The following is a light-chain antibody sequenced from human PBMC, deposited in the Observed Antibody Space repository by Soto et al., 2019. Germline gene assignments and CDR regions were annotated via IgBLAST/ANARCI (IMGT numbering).Light chain of an antibody. CDR1: SNDIGRYNY. J-gene: IGLJ1*01. V-gene: IGLV2-14*01. CDR2: DVS. CDR3: CSYTSSSTTTYL. Sequence: QSALTQPASVSGSPGQSITISCTGTSNDIGRYNYVSWYQQHPGKAPKLIIYDVSNRPSGVSDRFTGSKSGNTASLTVSGLPADDEADYLCCSYTSSSTTTYLLGTGTKLTVL.